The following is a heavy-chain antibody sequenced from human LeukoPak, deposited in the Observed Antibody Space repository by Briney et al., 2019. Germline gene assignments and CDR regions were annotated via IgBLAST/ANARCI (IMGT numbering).Heavy chain of an antibody. CDR1: GFNFSNYW. CDR3: ARGPRPMITFGGVIALLYYFDY. J-gene: IGHJ4*02. Sequence: PGGSLRLSCAASGFNFSNYWKSWVRQAPGKGLERVANIKEDGSDRSSVDSVKSRFIISRDNAKNSLSLEMYRLRADDTAVYYCARGPRPMITFGGVIALLYYFDYWGQGTLVTVSS. D-gene: IGHD3-16*02. CDR2: IKEDGSDR. V-gene: IGHV3-7*01.